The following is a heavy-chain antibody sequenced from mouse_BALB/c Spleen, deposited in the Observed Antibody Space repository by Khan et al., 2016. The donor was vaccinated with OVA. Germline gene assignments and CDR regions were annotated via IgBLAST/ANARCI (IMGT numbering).Heavy chain of an antibody. J-gene: IGHJ4*01. Sequence: EVQLQESGPGLVKPSQSLPLTCTVTGYSITRDYAWNWIRQFPGNELEWMGYISNSGSASYNPSFKSRISISRDTSKHQFFLQLDSVTPEDTATYYCASELGRYDAMDYWGQGTSVTVSS. CDR1: GYSITRDYA. V-gene: IGHV3-2*02. D-gene: IGHD4-1*01. CDR2: ISNSGSA. CDR3: ASELGRYDAMDY.